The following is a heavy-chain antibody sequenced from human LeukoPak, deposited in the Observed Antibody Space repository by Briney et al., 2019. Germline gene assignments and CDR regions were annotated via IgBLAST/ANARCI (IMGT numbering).Heavy chain of an antibody. D-gene: IGHD3-22*01. CDR3: ATAHRHYYYDSSGPGGPFDS. V-gene: IGHV3-30*04. J-gene: IGHJ4*02. CDR2: ISYDGSNK. CDR1: GFTFRSYT. Sequence: GRSLRLSCAASGFTFRSYTMHWVRQAPGKGLEWVAVISYDGSNKYYADSVKGRFTISRDNSKNTLYLQMNSLRAEDTAVYYCATAHRHYYYDSSGPGGPFDSWGQGTLVTVSS.